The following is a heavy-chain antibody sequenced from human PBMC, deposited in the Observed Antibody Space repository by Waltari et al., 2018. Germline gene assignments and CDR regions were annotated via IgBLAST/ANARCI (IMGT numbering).Heavy chain of an antibody. D-gene: IGHD1-26*01. V-gene: IGHV3-21*01. J-gene: IGHJ4*02. Sequence: EVQLVESGGGLVKPGGSLRLSCAASGFTFSSYSMNWVRQAPGKGLEWVSSISSSSSYIYYADSVKGRFTISRDNAKNSLYLQMNSLRAEDTAVYYCARGSGSYEGYFDYWGLGTLVTVSS. CDR3: ARGSGSYEGYFDY. CDR1: GFTFSSYS. CDR2: ISSSSSYI.